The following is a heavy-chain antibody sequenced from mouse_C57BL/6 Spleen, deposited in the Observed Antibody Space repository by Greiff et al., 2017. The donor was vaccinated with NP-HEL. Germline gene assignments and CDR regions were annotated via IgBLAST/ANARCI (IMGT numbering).Heavy chain of an antibody. CDR3: ARFDYDEAY. J-gene: IGHJ3*01. CDR2: IYPGDGDT. V-gene: IGHV1-82*01. CDR1: GYAFSSSW. Sequence: QVQLQQSGPELVQPGASVKISCKASGYAFSSSWMNWVKQRPGKGLEWIGRIYPGDGDTNYNGKFKGKATLTADKSSSTAYMQLSSLTSEDSAVYFCARFDYDEAYWGQGTLVTVSA. D-gene: IGHD2-4*01.